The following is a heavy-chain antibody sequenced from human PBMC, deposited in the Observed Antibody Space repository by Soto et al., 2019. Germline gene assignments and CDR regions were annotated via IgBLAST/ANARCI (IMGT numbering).Heavy chain of an antibody. Sequence: ASVTVPCKASGYTFTTYGISCVRQAPGQGLEWMGWISAYNGNTNYAQKLQGRVTMTTDTSTSTAYMELRSLRDEDTAVYYCARVDSSGYYIVPLDYWGQGTLVTVSS. CDR3: ARVDSSGYYIVPLDY. J-gene: IGHJ4*02. V-gene: IGHV1-18*04. CDR2: ISAYNGNT. D-gene: IGHD3-22*01. CDR1: GYTFTTYG.